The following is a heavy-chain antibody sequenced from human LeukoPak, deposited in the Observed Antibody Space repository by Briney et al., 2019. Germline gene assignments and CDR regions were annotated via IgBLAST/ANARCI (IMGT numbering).Heavy chain of an antibody. CDR1: GFTFSSYW. V-gene: IGHV3-74*01. Sequence: PRGSLRLSCAVSGFTFSSYWMHWVRQAPGKGLEWVSHIATDGGTGYADSVKGRFTISRDNAKSTLYLQMNSLRDEDTAVYYCVCVGLLRAGKEGPWGQGTLVTVSS. CDR2: IATDGGT. D-gene: IGHD6-13*01. J-gene: IGHJ5*02. CDR3: VCVGLLRAGKEGP.